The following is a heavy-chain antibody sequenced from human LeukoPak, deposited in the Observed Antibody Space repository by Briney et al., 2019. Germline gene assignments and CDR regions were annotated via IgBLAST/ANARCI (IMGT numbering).Heavy chain of an antibody. CDR1: GYTFTSYG. J-gene: IGHJ4*02. V-gene: IGHV1-18*01. Sequence: ASVKVSCKASGYTFTSYGISWVRQAPGQGLEWMGWISVYNGNTNYAQKLQGRVTMTTDTSTNTVYMELRSLRSDDTAVYYCARDSSAEYSYGYESDRYFDYWGQGTLVTVSS. CDR2: ISVYNGNT. D-gene: IGHD5-18*01. CDR3: ARDSSAEYSYGYESDRYFDY.